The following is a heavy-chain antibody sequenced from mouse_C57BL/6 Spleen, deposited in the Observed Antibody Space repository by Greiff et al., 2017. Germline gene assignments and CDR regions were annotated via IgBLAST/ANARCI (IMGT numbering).Heavy chain of an antibody. CDR2: ISSGSSTI. V-gene: IGHV5-17*01. D-gene: IGHD3-3*01. Sequence: EVQGVESGGGLVKPGGSLKLSCAASGFTFSDYGMHWVRQAPEKGLEWVAYISSGSSTIYYADTVKGRFTISRDNAKNTLCLQMTSLRSEDTAMYYCARPGCLGGFAYWGQGTLVTVSA. CDR1: GFTFSDYG. J-gene: IGHJ3*01. CDR3: ARPGCLGGFAY.